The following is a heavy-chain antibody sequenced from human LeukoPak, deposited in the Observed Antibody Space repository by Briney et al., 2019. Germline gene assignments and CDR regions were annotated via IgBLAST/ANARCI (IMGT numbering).Heavy chain of an antibody. V-gene: IGHV4-30-2*01. CDR2: IYHSGST. Sequence: SETLSRTCTVPGGSISSGGYYWSSIRQPRGKGLEWIGYIYHSGSTYYNPSLKSRVTISVDRSKNQFSLKLSSVTAADTAVYYCARAVGYSSSDWFDPWGQGTLVTVSS. CDR3: ARAVGYSSSDWFDP. J-gene: IGHJ5*02. CDR1: GGSISSGGYY. D-gene: IGHD6-6*01.